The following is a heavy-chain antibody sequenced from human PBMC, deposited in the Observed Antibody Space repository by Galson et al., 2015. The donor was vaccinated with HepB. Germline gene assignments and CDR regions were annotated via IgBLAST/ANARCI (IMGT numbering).Heavy chain of an antibody. CDR2: ISSSSSTI. CDR3: ASTFRRIAAASEAFDI. J-gene: IGHJ3*02. CDR1: GFTFSSYS. V-gene: IGHV3-48*01. Sequence: SLRLSCAASGFTFSSYSMNWVRQAPGKGLEWVSYISSSSSTIYYADSVKGRFTISRDNSKNSLYLQMNSLRAEDTAVYYCASTFRRIAAASEAFDIWGQGTMVTVSS. D-gene: IGHD6-13*01.